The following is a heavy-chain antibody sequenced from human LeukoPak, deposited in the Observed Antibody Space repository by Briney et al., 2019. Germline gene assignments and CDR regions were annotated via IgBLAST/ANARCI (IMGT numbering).Heavy chain of an antibody. CDR3: VKSNSRYQPWTLDI. Sequence: SETLSLTCTVACGSFRTYYWSWVRQPPGKGLGWIGYIFYNEGTSYKTSLKSRVTISVDTSNNQLSLKVNSVTAPDTAMYYCVKSNSRYQPWTLDIWGRGTMVTVSS. D-gene: IGHD2-2*01. CDR1: CGSFRTYY. J-gene: IGHJ3*02. CDR2: IFYNEGT. V-gene: IGHV4-59*01.